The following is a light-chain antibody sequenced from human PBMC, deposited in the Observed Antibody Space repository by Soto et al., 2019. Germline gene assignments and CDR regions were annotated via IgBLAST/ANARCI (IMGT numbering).Light chain of an antibody. CDR2: DAS. Sequence: EIVLTQSPATLSLSPGERATLSCRASQSVSSSLAWYQQKPGQAPRLLIHDASNRVTGIPARFSGSGSGTDFTLTISSLEPVDFAVYYCQQRSNWPHTFGGGTKVEIK. J-gene: IGKJ4*01. V-gene: IGKV3-11*01. CDR3: QQRSNWPHT. CDR1: QSVSSS.